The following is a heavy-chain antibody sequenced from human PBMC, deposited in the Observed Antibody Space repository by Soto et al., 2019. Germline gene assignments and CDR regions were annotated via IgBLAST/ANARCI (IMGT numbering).Heavy chain of an antibody. CDR3: VKDVSGILTGYCLFDY. CDR2: ISSNGGST. V-gene: IGHV3-64D*08. D-gene: IGHD3-9*01. J-gene: IGHJ4*02. CDR1: GFTFSSYA. Sequence: GGSLRLSCSASGFTFSSYAMHWVRQAPGKGLEYVSAISSNGGSTYYADSVKGRFTISRDNSKNTLYLQMSSLRAEDTAVYYCVKDVSGILTGYCLFDYWGQGTLVTVSS.